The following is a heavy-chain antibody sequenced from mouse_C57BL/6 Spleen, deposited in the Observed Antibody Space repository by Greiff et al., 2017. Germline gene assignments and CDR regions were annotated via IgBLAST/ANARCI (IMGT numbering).Heavy chain of an antibody. CDR3: AREGGYYAWFAY. Sequence: VQLQQSGPGLVKPSQSLSLTCSVTGYSITSGYYWNWIRQFPGNKLEWMGYISYDGSNNYNPSLKNRISITRDTSKNQFFLKLNSVTTEDTATYYCAREGGYYAWFAYWGQGTLVTVSA. V-gene: IGHV3-6*01. J-gene: IGHJ3*01. D-gene: IGHD2-3*01. CDR1: GYSITSGYY. CDR2: ISYDGSN.